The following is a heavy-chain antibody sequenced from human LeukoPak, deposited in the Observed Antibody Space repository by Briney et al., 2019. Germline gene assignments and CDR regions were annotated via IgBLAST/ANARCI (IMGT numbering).Heavy chain of an antibody. D-gene: IGHD3-22*01. V-gene: IGHV3-7*03. CDR3: LLGDNSGPDY. Sequence: HPGGSLRLSCAASGFAFSDYWMTWVRQAPGKGPEWVANIKQDGSDKYYVDSVKGRFTISRDTSKNTLYLQMNSLRADDTAVYYCLLGDNSGPDYWGQGTLVTVSS. J-gene: IGHJ4*02. CDR2: IKQDGSDK. CDR1: GFAFSDYW.